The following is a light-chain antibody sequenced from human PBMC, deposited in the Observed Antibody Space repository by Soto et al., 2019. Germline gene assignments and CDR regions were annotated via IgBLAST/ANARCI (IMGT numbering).Light chain of an antibody. V-gene: IGKV3-20*01. Sequence: EIVMTQSPATLSVSPVERVTLSGRASQSINNKVAWYQQKPGQAPRLLIYGASTRATGIPDRFSGSGSGTDFTLTISRLEPEDFAVYYCQQYGSSLTCGGGTKVEIK. CDR3: QQYGSSLT. CDR1: QSINNK. CDR2: GAS. J-gene: IGKJ4*01.